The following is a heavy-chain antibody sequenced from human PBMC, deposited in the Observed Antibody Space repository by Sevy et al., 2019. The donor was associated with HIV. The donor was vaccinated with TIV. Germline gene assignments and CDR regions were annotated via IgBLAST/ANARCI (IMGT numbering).Heavy chain of an antibody. D-gene: IGHD3-16*02. V-gene: IGHV3-23*01. CDR3: AKGADYDYIWGSYRYSYFDY. J-gene: IGHJ4*02. CDR2: ISGSGGST. CDR1: GFTFSSYA. Sequence: GGSLRLSCAASGFTFSSYAMSWVRQAPGKGLEWVSAISGSGGSTYYADSVKGRFTISRDNSKNTLYLQMNSLRAEDTAIYYCAKGADYDYIWGSYRYSYFDYWGQGTLVTVSS.